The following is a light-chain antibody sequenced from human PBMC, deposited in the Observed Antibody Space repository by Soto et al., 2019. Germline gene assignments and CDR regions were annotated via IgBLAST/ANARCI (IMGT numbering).Light chain of an antibody. Sequence: SVLTQPASVSGSPGQSITISCTGTSSDVGGYKYVSWYQQHPGKAPKLMIYEVSNRPSGVSNRFSGSKSGNTASLTISGLQAEDEADYYCSSYTSSSTLYVFGTGTKV. J-gene: IGLJ1*01. V-gene: IGLV2-14*01. CDR1: SSDVGGYKY. CDR2: EVS. CDR3: SSYTSSSTLYV.